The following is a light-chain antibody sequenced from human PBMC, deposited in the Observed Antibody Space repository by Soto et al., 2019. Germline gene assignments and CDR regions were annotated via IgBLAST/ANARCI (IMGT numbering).Light chain of an antibody. V-gene: IGKV3-11*01. CDR3: QQRSNWIT. Sequence: EIVLTQSPATLSLCPGERATLSCRASQSVSSYLAWYQQKPGQAPRLLIYDASNRATGIPARFSGSGSGTDFTLTISSLEPEDFAVYYCQQRSNWITFGQGTRLEIE. J-gene: IGKJ5*01. CDR2: DAS. CDR1: QSVSSY.